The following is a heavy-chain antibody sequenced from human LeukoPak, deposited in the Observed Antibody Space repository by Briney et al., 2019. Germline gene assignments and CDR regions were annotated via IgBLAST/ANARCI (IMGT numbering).Heavy chain of an antibody. CDR3: ARGQRITIFGVVAPFDY. Sequence: ASVKVSCKASGYTFTGYYMHWVRQAPGQGLEWMGWINPNSGGTNYAQKFQGRVTMTRDTSISTAYMELSRLRSDDTAVYYCARGQRITIFGVVAPFDYWGQGTLVTVSS. CDR1: GYTFTGYY. CDR2: INPNSGGT. V-gene: IGHV1-2*02. D-gene: IGHD3-3*01. J-gene: IGHJ4*02.